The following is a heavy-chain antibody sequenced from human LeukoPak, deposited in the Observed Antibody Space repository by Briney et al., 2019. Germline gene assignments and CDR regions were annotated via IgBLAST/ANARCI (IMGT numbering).Heavy chain of an antibody. CDR1: GFTFSTYS. CDR2: IKQDGSET. CDR3: ARDPQYSYDDTGTFDS. V-gene: IGHV3-7*01. D-gene: IGHD3-22*01. J-gene: IGHJ4*02. Sequence: GGSLRLSCAASGFTFSTYSMNWDRQAPGKGPEWVANIKQDGSETYYLDSVKGRFTVSRDNAKDSLYLQMNTLRPEDTAVYYCARDPQYSYDDTGTFDSWGQGTLVTVSS.